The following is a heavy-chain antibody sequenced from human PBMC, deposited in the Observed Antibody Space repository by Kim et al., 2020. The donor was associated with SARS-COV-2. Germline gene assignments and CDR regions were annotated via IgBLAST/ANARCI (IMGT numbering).Heavy chain of an antibody. D-gene: IGHD3-9*01. V-gene: IGHV4-59*12. Sequence: SETLSLTCTVSGGSITSYYWSWIRQPPGKGLEWIGYMYYSGSTNYNPSLKSRVTISVDTSKNQFSLKLSSVTAADTAIYYCASLFYFDWLSYDMDVWGQGTTVTVSS. CDR3: ASLFYFDWLSYDMDV. CDR2: MYYSGST. CDR1: GGSITSYY. J-gene: IGHJ6*02.